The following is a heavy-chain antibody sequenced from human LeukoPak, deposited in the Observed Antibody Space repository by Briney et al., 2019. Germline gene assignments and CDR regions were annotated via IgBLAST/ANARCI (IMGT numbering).Heavy chain of an antibody. CDR1: GYTFTRYY. J-gene: IGHJ3*02. CDR2: INPSGAGT. V-gene: IGHV1-46*01. Sequence: GASVKVSCKASGYTFTRYYMHWVRQAPGQGLEWMGIINPSGAGTTYAQNFQGRVTMTRDTSTSTVYMDLSSLRSEDTAVYYCARESGLGYFEAALWGAFDIWGQGTMVTVSS. D-gene: IGHD3-9*01. CDR3: ARESGLGYFEAALWGAFDI.